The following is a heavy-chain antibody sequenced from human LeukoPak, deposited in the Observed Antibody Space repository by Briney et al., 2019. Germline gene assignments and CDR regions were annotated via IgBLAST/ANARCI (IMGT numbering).Heavy chain of an antibody. J-gene: IGHJ5*02. CDR2: INPNSGGT. CDR1: GYTFTGYY. D-gene: IGHD3-10*01. Sequence: GASVKVSCKASGYTFTGYYMHWVRQAPGQGLEWMGWINPNSGGTNYAQKFQGRVTMTRDTSISTAYMELSRLRSDDTAVYYCARVLWFGELLAFDPWGQGTLVTVSS. CDR3: ARVLWFGELLAFDP. V-gene: IGHV1-2*02.